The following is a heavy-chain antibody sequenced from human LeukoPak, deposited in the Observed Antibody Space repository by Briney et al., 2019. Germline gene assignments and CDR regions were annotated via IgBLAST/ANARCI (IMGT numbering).Heavy chain of an antibody. D-gene: IGHD3-9*01. J-gene: IGHJ5*02. CDR3: AKDLRYDILTHFDP. CDR2: ISGSGGST. V-gene: IGHV3-23*01. Sequence: GGSLRLSCAASGFTLSSYAMSWVRQAPGKGLEWVSAISGSGGSTYYADSVKGRFTISRDNSKNTPYLQMNSLRAEDTAVYYRAKDLRYDILTHFDPWGQGTLVTVSS. CDR1: GFTLSSYA.